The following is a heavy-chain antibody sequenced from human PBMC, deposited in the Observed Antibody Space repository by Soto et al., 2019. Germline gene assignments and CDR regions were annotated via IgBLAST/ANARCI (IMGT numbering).Heavy chain of an antibody. Sequence: SVKVSCKASGYTFTSYGISWVRQAPGQGLEWMGGIIPIFGTANYAQKFQGRVTITADESTSTAYMELSSLRSEDTAVYYCASSSSGYYWNALDIWGQGTMVTVSS. V-gene: IGHV1-69*13. J-gene: IGHJ3*02. D-gene: IGHD3-22*01. CDR2: IIPIFGTA. CDR1: GYTFTSYG. CDR3: ASSSSGYYWNALDI.